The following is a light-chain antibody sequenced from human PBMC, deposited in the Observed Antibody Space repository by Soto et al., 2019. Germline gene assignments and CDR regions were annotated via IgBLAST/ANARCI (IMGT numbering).Light chain of an antibody. CDR2: DVS. CDR3: SSYTSSSTRHVV. J-gene: IGLJ2*01. V-gene: IGLV2-14*01. CDR1: SSDVRGYNY. Sequence: QSALTQPASVSGSPGQSITISCTGTSSDVRGYNYVSWYQQHPGKAPKLMIYDVSNRPSGVSNRFSGSKSGNTASLTISGLQAEDEADYYCSSYTSSSTRHVVFGGGTKLTVL.